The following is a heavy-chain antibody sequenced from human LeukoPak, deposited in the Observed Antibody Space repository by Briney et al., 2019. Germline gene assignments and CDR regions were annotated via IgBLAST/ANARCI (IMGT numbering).Heavy chain of an antibody. D-gene: IGHD5-18*01. CDR1: GFTFSSYS. J-gene: IGHJ3*02. Sequence: PGGSLRLSCAASGFTFSSYSMNWVRPAPGKGLEWVSSISSSSSYIYYADSVKGPFTISRVNAKNSLYLQMISLRAEDAAVYYCAKPWIQLWLDAFDIWGQGTMVTVSS. V-gene: IGHV3-21*04. CDR2: ISSSSSYI. CDR3: AKPWIQLWLDAFDI.